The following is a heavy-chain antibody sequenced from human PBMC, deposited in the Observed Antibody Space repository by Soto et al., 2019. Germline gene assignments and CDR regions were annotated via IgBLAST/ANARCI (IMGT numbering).Heavy chain of an antibody. CDR1: GFTFSSYA. V-gene: IGHV3-23*01. J-gene: IGHJ6*03. CDR3: AKDRGIAGGKAAGYYYMDV. CDR2: ISGSGGST. Sequence: GGSLRLSCAASGFTFSSYAMSWVRQAPGKGLEWVSAISGSGGSTYYADSVKGRFTISRDNSKNTLYLQMNSLRAEDTAVYYCAKDRGIAGGKAAGYYYMDVWGKGTTVTVSS. D-gene: IGHD3-10*01.